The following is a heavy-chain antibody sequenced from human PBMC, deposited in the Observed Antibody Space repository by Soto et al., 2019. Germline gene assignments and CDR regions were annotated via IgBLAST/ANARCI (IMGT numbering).Heavy chain of an antibody. V-gene: IGHV3-23*01. J-gene: IGHJ4*02. D-gene: IGHD3-10*01. CDR3: AKDDAPGNLFDY. CDR2: ISGSGGST. Sequence: GSLRLSCAASGFTFSSYAMSWVRQAPGKGLEWVSAISGSGGSTYYADSVKGRFTISRDNSKNTLYLQMNSLRAEDTAVYYCAKDDAPGNLFDYWGQGTLVTVSS. CDR1: GFTFSSYA.